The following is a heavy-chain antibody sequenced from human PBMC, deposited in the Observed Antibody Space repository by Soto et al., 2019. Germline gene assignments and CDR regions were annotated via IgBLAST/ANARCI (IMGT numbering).Heavy chain of an antibody. CDR3: AKEVDYHHPAMVEN. V-gene: IGHV3-23*01. D-gene: IGHD2-15*01. J-gene: IGHJ4*02. CDR1: GFTFNNYA. CDR2: ISGSGGST. Sequence: EVQLLESGGGLVQPGGSLRLSCAASGFTFNNYAMSWVRQAPGKGLEWVSAISGSGGSTFYADSVKGRFTISRDNSKNTLYLQMSSLRAEDTAVYYCAKEVDYHHPAMVENWGQGNLVTVSS.